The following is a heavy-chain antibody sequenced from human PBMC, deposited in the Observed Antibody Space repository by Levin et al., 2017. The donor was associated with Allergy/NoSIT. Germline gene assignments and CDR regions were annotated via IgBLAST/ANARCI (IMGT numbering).Heavy chain of an antibody. Sequence: PGGSLRLSCAVSGGSISSTNWWSWVRQPPGKGLEWIGEIYHSGSTNYNPSLKSRVTISVDKSNNQFSLKLSSVTAADTAVYYCAREVETASLDVWGKGTTVTVSS. J-gene: IGHJ6*04. D-gene: IGHD1-14*01. CDR1: GGSISSTNW. CDR3: AREVETASLDV. V-gene: IGHV4-4*02. CDR2: IYHSGST.